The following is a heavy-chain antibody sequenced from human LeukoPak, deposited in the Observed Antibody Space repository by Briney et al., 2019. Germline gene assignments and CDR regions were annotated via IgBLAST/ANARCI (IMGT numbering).Heavy chain of an antibody. D-gene: IGHD2-21*02. CDR3: AGDSEMACGGDCYGIDY. V-gene: IGHV3-7*05. CDR1: GFTFSSYW. Sequence: GGSLRLSCAASGFTFSSYWMSWVRQAPGKGLEWVANIRQDGGDKYYVDSVKGRFTISRDNAKKSLYLQMNSLRAEDTAVYYCAGDSEMACGGDCYGIDYWGQGTLVTVSS. CDR2: IRQDGGDK. J-gene: IGHJ4*02.